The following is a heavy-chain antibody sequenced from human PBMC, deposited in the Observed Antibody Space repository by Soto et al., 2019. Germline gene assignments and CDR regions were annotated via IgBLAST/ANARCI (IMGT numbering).Heavy chain of an antibody. J-gene: IGHJ6*02. V-gene: IGHV1-18*01. CDR2: ISAYNGNT. Sequence: ASVKVSCKASGGTFSSYAISWVRQAPGQGLEWMGWISAYNGNTNYAQKLQGRVTMTTDTSTSTAYMELRSLRSDDTAVYYCARASNWNYEYYYYDMDVWGQGTTVTVSS. CDR1: GGTFSSYA. CDR3: ARASNWNYEYYYYDMDV. D-gene: IGHD1-7*01.